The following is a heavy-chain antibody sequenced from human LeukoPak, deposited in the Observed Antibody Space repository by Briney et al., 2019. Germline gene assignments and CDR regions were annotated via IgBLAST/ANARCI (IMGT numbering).Heavy chain of an antibody. Sequence: PSETLSLTCTVSGGSISSYYWSWIRQPAGKGLEWIGRIYTSGSINYNPSLKSRVPMSVDTSKNQFSLKLSSVTAADTAVYYCARDKVDYVDYYYYYYMDVWGKGTTVTISS. CDR2: IYTSGSI. J-gene: IGHJ6*03. CDR1: GGSISSYY. V-gene: IGHV4-4*07. CDR3: ARDKVDYVDYYYYYYMDV. D-gene: IGHD4-17*01.